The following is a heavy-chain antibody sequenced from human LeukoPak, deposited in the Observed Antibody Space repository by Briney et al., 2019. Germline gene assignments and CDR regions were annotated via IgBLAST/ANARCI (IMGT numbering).Heavy chain of an antibody. Sequence: PSETLSLTCAVYGGSFSGYYWSWIRQPPGKGLEWIGYIYHSGSTYYNPSLKSRVTISVDRSKNQFSLKLSSVTAADTAVYYCARVSYYYYGMDVWGQGTTVTVSS. V-gene: IGHV4-34*01. J-gene: IGHJ6*02. CDR1: GGSFSGYY. CDR3: ARVSYYYYGMDV. CDR2: IYHSGST.